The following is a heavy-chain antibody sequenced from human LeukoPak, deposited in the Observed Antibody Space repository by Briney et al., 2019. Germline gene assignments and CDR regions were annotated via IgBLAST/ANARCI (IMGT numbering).Heavy chain of an antibody. Sequence: GGSLRLSCAASGFTFSSYWMHWVRQAPGKGLVWVSRINSDGSSTSYADSVKGRFTISRDNAKNTLYLQMNSLRAEDTAVYYCARDSIDSSGWPDTFDYWGQGTLVTVSS. CDR1: GFTFSSYW. V-gene: IGHV3-74*01. J-gene: IGHJ4*02. D-gene: IGHD6-19*01. CDR3: ARDSIDSSGWPDTFDY. CDR2: INSDGSST.